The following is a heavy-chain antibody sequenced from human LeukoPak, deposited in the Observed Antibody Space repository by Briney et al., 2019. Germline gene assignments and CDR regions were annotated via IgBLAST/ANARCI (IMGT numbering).Heavy chain of an antibody. Sequence: RASGKVSCKASGYTFTGYYMHWVRQAPGQGLEWMGWINPNSGGTNYAQKFQGRVTMTRDTSISTAYMELGRLRSDDTAVYYCARGPHPYDILTGYYHFDYWGQGTLVTVSS. CDR1: GYTFTGYY. J-gene: IGHJ4*02. D-gene: IGHD3-9*01. CDR3: ARGPHPYDILTGYYHFDY. V-gene: IGHV1-2*02. CDR2: INPNSGGT.